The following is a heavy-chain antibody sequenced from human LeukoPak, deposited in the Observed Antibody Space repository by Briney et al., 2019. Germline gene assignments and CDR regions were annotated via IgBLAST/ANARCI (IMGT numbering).Heavy chain of an antibody. Sequence: GGSLRLSCEASGFTFSSYAMSWVRQAPGKGLEWVSGISSNGGSTSYADSVKGRLTISRDNPRNMLYMEMNSLRAEDTAVYYSSVLHRYSDGSAYCVKWGQGTLVTVSS. CDR1: GFTFSSYA. CDR3: SVLHRYSDGSAYCVK. J-gene: IGHJ4*02. D-gene: IGHD3-22*01. CDR2: ISSNGGST. V-gene: IGHV3-23*01.